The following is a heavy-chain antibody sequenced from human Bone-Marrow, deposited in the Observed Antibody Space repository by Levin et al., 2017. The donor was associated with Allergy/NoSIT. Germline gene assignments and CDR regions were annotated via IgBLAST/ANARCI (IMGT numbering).Heavy chain of an antibody. CDR3: ARNSGWYRHDH. CDR1: GASISRGF. V-gene: IGHV4-59*01. CDR2: VTQSGFT. J-gene: IGHJ4*02. Sequence: SETLSLTCTVSGASISRGFWSWIRQPPGKGLEWIAYVTQSGFTNYNASLESRVTISLDTSKNQFSLRLTSVTAADTAKYYCARNSGWYRHDHWGQGTLVTVSS. D-gene: IGHD6-19*01.